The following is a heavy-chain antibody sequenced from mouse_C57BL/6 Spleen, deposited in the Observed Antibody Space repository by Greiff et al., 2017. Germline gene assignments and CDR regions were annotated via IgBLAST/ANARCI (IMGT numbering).Heavy chain of an antibody. CDR2: INPCNGGT. J-gene: IGHJ2*01. V-gene: IGHV1-53*01. CDR3: ARKDVYYGNSRWNCDY. CDR1: GYTFTSYW. D-gene: IGHD2-1*01. Sequence: VQLQESGTELVKPGASVKLSCKASGYTFTSYWMHWVKQRPGQGLEWIGNINPCNGGTNYNEKFKSKATLTVDKSSSTAYMQLSSLTSENSSVYYWARKDVYYGNSRWNCDYWGQGTTLTVSS.